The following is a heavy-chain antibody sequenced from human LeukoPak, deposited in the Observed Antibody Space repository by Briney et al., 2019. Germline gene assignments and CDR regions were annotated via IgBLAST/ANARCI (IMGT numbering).Heavy chain of an antibody. V-gene: IGHV4-59*01. CDR2: IYYSGST. Sequence: SETLSLTCTVSGGSISSYYWSCIRQPPGKGLEWIGDIYYSGSTNYNPSLKSRVTISVDTSKNQFSLQLSSVTAADTAVYYCARESTSRGYSYGSEVYFDYWGQGTLVTVSS. D-gene: IGHD5-18*01. CDR1: GGSISSYY. J-gene: IGHJ4*02. CDR3: ARESTSRGYSYGSEVYFDY.